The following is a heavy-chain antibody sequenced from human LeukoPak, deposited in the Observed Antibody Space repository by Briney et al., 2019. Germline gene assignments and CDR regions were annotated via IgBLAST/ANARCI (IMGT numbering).Heavy chain of an antibody. CDR3: AGAFDI. CDR1: GFTFRNFY. V-gene: IGHV3-48*02. CDR2: ISESGTTI. Sequence: PGGSLRLSCVASGFTFRNFYMHWVRQAPGKGLEWISSISESGTTISYADSVKGRFTASRDIAKNSLYLQMNSLRDEDTAVYYCAGAFDIWGHGTVVTVSS. J-gene: IGHJ3*02.